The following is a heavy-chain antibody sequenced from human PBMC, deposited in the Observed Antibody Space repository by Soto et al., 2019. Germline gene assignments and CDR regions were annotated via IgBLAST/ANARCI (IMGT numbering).Heavy chain of an antibody. J-gene: IGHJ4*02. Sequence: EVQLLESGGGLVQPGGSLRLSCAASGFTFSSYAMSWVRQAPGKGLEWVSAISGSGGSTYYADSVKGRFTISRDNSKNTLQLQMNSLRAEDTAVYYCAKEYRPERGDRKGGFDYWGQGTLVTVSS. D-gene: IGHD2-21*01. V-gene: IGHV3-23*01. CDR2: ISGSGGST. CDR1: GFTFSSYA. CDR3: AKEYRPERGDRKGGFDY.